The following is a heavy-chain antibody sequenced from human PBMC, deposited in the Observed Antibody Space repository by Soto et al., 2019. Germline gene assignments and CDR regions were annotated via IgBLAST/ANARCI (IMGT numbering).Heavy chain of an antibody. J-gene: IGHJ4*02. D-gene: IGHD6-13*01. CDR2: IYYSGST. Sequence: QVQLQESGPGLVKPSETLSLTCSVSGGSISRYYWSWIRQPPGKGLEWIGYIYYSGSTNYNPSLKSRVSISVDTSKNQFARKVSTVSAADTAVYYCARYSTYWHSSFDSWGQGTLVTVSS. CDR3: ARYSTYWHSSFDS. CDR1: GGSISRYY. V-gene: IGHV4-59*08.